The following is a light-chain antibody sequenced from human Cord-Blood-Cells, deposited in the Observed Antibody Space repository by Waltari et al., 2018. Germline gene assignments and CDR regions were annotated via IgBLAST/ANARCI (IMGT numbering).Light chain of an antibody. V-gene: IGKV3-20*01. J-gene: IGKJ5*01. CDR3: QQYGSSPPIT. CDR2: GAS. Sequence: IVLTQSPGTLSLSPGERANLSCRASQSVSSSYLAWYQQKPGQAPRLLIYGASSRATGIPDRFSGSGSGTDFTLTISRLEPEDFAVYYCQQYGSSPPITFGQGTRLEIK. CDR1: QSVSSSY.